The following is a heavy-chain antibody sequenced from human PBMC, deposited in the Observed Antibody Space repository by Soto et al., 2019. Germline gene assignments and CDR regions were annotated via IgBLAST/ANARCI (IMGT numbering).Heavy chain of an antibody. D-gene: IGHD6-19*01. J-gene: IGHJ4*02. V-gene: IGHV3-21*01. Sequence: PGGSLRLSCAASGFAFSSYSMNWVRQAPGKGLEWVSSISSSSSYIYYADSVKGRFTISRDNAKNSLYLQMNSLRAEDTAVYYCARAPSIAVAGPLDYWGQGTLVTVSS. CDR3: ARAPSIAVAGPLDY. CDR1: GFAFSSYS. CDR2: ISSSSSYI.